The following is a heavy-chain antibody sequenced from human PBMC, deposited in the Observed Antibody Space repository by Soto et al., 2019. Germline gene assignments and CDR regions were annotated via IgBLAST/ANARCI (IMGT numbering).Heavy chain of an antibody. J-gene: IGHJ5*02. CDR2: IWYDGSNT. CDR1: GSMFTSYG. Sequence: QVQLVESGGGVVQPGKSLRLSCVASGSMFTSYGIHWVRQAPGKGLEWVALIWYDGSNTFYADSVKGRFTVSRDNSKKTVYLQMNSLRGEDTAVYYCAKGVARLLSPLFDPWGQGTLVIVSS. V-gene: IGHV3-33*06. CDR3: AKGVARLLSPLFDP. D-gene: IGHD5-12*01.